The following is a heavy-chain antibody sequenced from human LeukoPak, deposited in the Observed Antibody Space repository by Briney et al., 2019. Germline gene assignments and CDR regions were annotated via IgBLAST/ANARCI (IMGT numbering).Heavy chain of an antibody. CDR3: VTQRQWLGNS. CDR2: VKSKRRAT. V-gene: IGHV3-15*01. D-gene: IGHD5-24*01. CDR1: GFTFNKAW. Sequence: GGSLTLSCAASGFTFNKAWMNWVRQAPGKGLEWVGRVKSKRRATDYAAPVKGRFTISRDNSKDTVSLHMSNLKVEDTALYYGVTQRQWLGNSWGQGTLVTVSS. J-gene: IGHJ4*02.